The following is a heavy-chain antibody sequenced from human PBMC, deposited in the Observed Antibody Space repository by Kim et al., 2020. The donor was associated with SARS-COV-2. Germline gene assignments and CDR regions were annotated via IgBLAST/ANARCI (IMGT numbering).Heavy chain of an antibody. V-gene: IGHV4-39*01. D-gene: IGHD6-19*01. CDR1: GGSISSSSYY. CDR2: IYYSGST. Sequence: SETLSLTCTVSGGSISSSSYYWGWIRQPPGKGLEWIGSIYYSGSTYYNPSLKSRVTISVDTSKNQFSLKLSSVTAADTAVYYCARPRGDSSGWSRAFDIWGQGTMVTVSS. J-gene: IGHJ3*02. CDR3: ARPRGDSSGWSRAFDI.